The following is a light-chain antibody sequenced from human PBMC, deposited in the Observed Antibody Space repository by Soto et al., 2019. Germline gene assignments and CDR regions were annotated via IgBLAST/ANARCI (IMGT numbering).Light chain of an antibody. CDR1: QTISTW. CDR3: QQYNSYWT. V-gene: IGKV1-5*01. Sequence: DIQVTQSPPTLSASVGDRVTITFRASQTISTWMAWYQQKPGKAPKLLVYDASTLQSGVASRFSGSGSGTEFTLTISSLQPDDFATYYCQQYNSYWTFGQGTKVDIK. CDR2: DAS. J-gene: IGKJ1*01.